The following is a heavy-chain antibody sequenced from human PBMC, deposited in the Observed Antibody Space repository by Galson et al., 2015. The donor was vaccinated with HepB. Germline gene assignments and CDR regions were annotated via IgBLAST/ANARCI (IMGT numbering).Heavy chain of an antibody. D-gene: IGHD3-22*01. CDR3: ARVGYYDSSGYWGGAFDI. CDR2: ISSSSSSYI. Sequence: SLRLSCAASGFTFSSYSMNWVRQAPGKGLEWVSSISSSSSSYIYYADSVKGRFTISRDNAKNSLYLQMNSLRAEDTAVYYCARVGYYDSSGYWGGAFDIWGQGTMVTVSS. CDR1: GFTFSSYS. V-gene: IGHV3-21*01. J-gene: IGHJ3*02.